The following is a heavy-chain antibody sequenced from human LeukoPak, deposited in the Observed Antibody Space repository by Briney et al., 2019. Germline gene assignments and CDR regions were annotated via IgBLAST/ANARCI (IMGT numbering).Heavy chain of an antibody. V-gene: IGHV1-69*13. D-gene: IGHD6-13*01. CDR3: ARGLSIAAAPLFHQDY. Sequence: GASVKVSCKASGGTFSSYAISWVRQAPGQGLEWMGGIIPIFGTANYAQKFQGRATITADESTSTAYMELSSLRSEDTAVYYCARGLSIAAAPLFHQDYWGQGTLVTVSS. CDR1: GGTFSSYA. CDR2: IIPIFGTA. J-gene: IGHJ4*02.